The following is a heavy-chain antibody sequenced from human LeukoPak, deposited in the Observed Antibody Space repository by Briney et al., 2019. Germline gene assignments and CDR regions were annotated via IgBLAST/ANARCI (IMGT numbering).Heavy chain of an antibody. CDR2: TYPGGSDT. Sequence: GESLKISCKGSGYSFTSYWIGWVRQMPGKGLEWMGITYPGGSDTMYSPSFQGQVTISADKSISTAYLQWSSLKASDTAMNYCARHPDYYDSSGYCDYWGQGTLVTVSS. J-gene: IGHJ4*02. CDR1: GYSFTSYW. D-gene: IGHD3-22*01. V-gene: IGHV5-51*01. CDR3: ARHPDYYDSSGYCDY.